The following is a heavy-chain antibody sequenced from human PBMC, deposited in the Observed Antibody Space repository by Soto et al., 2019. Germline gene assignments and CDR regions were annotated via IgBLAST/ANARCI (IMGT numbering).Heavy chain of an antibody. CDR1: GGSISSGGYY. V-gene: IGHV4-31*03. CDR2: IYYSGST. CDR3: AKDRADSSGFSLLELRFSYFDY. D-gene: IGHD6-19*01. Sequence: SETLSLTCTVSGGSISSGGYYWSWIRQHPGKGLEWIGYIYYSGSTYYNPSLKSRVTISVDTSKNQFSLRAEDTAVYYCAKDRADSSGFSLLELRFSYFDYWGQGTLVTVSS. J-gene: IGHJ4*02.